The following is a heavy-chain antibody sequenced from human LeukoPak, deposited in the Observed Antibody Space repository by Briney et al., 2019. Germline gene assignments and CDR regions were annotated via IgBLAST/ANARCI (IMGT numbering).Heavy chain of an antibody. Sequence: GGSLRLSCAASGFTFSGYAMTWVRHAPAKGLEWVSSITGSGDYTYYIDSVKGRCTISRDNSKNILYLQINSLRDEDTAVYYCVRDPGTTSDIWGQGTLVTVSS. V-gene: IGHV3-23*01. CDR1: GFTFSGYA. J-gene: IGHJ4*02. CDR3: VRDPGTTSDI. CDR2: ITGSGDYT. D-gene: IGHD1-1*01.